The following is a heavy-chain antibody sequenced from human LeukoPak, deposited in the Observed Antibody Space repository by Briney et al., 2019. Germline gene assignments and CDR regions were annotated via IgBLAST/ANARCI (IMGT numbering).Heavy chain of an antibody. V-gene: IGHV1-18*01. CDR2: ISAYNGNT. CDR1: GYTFTSYG. D-gene: IGHD2-2*01. Sequence: GASVKVSCQASGYTFTSYGISWVRQAPGQGLEWMGWISAYNGNTNYAQKLQGRVTMTTDTSTSTAYMELRSLRSDDTAVYYCARVATSSSSNYYYYYGMDVWGQGTTVTVSS. J-gene: IGHJ6*02. CDR3: ARVATSSSSNYYYYYGMDV.